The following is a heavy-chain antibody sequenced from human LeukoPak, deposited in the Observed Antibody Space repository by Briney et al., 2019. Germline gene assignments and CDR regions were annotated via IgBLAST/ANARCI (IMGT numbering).Heavy chain of an antibody. D-gene: IGHD5/OR15-5a*01. CDR3: ARFRRASTGHIDY. Sequence: SETLSLTCAVSGYSISSGYYWGWIRQPPGKGLGWIGSIYHSGSTYYNPSLKSRVTISVDTSKNQFSLKLSSVTAADTALYYCARFRRASTGHIDYWGQGTLVTVSS. CDR1: GYSISSGYY. CDR2: IYHSGST. V-gene: IGHV4-38-2*01. J-gene: IGHJ4*02.